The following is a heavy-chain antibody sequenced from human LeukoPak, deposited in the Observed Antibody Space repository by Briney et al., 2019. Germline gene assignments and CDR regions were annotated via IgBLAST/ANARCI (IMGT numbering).Heavy chain of an antibody. D-gene: IGHD3-10*01. V-gene: IGHV4-30-2*01. CDR2: IYHSGSI. Sequence: YPSETLSLTCAVSGGSISSGGYSWSWIRQPPGKGLEWIGYIYHSGSIYYNPSLKSRVTISVDRSKNQFSLKLSSVTAADTAVYYCARTFRGECWFDPWGQGTLVTVSS. CDR3: ARTFRGECWFDP. CDR1: GGSISSGGYS. J-gene: IGHJ5*02.